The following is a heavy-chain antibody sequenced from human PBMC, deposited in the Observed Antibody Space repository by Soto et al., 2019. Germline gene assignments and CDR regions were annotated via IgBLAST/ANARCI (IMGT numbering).Heavy chain of an antibody. CDR2: INHSGST. J-gene: IGHJ6*02. D-gene: IGHD3-9*01. V-gene: IGHV4-34*01. CDR1: GGSFSGYY. CDR3: ASVRSRVRTSDWAPDRDYCYYCMDV. Sequence: QVQLQQWGAGLLKPSETLSLTCAVYGGSFSGYYWSWIRQPPGKGLEWIGEINHSGSTNYNPSLKCRVTISVDTSNNQFYLKLSSVTAADTAVYYCASVRSRVRTSDWAPDRDYCYYCMDVWGQGTTVTVCS.